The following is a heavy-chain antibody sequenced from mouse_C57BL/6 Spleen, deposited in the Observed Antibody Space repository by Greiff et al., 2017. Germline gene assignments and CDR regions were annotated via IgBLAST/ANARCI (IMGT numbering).Heavy chain of an antibody. D-gene: IGHD2-2*01. V-gene: IGHV7-3*01. Sequence: EVNVVESGGGLVQPGGSLSLSCAASGFTFTDYYMSWVRQPPGKALEWLGFIRNKANGYTTEYSASVKGRFTISRDNSQSILYLQMNALRAEDSATYYCARYEGGYPWYFDVWGTGTTVTVSS. CDR1: GFTFTDYY. J-gene: IGHJ1*03. CDR2: IRNKANGYTT. CDR3: ARYEGGYPWYFDV.